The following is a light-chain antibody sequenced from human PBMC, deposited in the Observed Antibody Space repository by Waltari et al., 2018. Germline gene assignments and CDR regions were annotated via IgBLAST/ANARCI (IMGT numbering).Light chain of an antibody. Sequence: EIVLTQSPGTLSLFPGERATLFCRASQSFGSSYLAWYQQKPGQAPRLLIYAASSRATSIPDRFSGSGSGTDFTLTISRLEPEDFAVYYCQHYGRSPLTFGGGTKVAIK. CDR1: QSFGSSY. CDR2: AAS. V-gene: IGKV3-20*01. CDR3: QHYGRSPLT. J-gene: IGKJ4*01.